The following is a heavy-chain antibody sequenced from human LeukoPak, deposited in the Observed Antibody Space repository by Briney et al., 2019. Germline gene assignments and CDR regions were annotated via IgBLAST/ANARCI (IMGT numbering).Heavy chain of an antibody. J-gene: IGHJ4*02. CDR1: GFTVSSNY. D-gene: IGHD5-24*01. CDR2: IYSGGST. V-gene: IGHV3-53*01. CDR3: ASRSRDGYNKMGDY. Sequence: PGGSLRLSCAASGFTVSSNYMSWVRQAPGKGLEWVSVIYSGGSTYYADSVKGRFTISRDNSKNTLYLQMNSLRAEDTAVYYCASRSRDGYNKMGDYWGQGTLVTVSS.